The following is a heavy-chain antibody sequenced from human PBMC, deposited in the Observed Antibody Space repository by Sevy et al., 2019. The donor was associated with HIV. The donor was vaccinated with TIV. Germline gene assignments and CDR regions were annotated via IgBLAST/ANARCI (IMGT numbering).Heavy chain of an antibody. CDR2: IKQDGSEK. V-gene: IGHV3-7*01. Sequence: GGCLSLSCAASGFTFSSYWMSWVRQAPGKGLEWVDNIKQDGSEKYYVDAVKGRFTISRDNAKNSLYLQMNSLRAEDTAVYYCARVDDWGSNNHNWFDPWGQGTLVTVSS. CDR1: GFTFSSYW. CDR3: ARVDDWGSNNHNWFDP. D-gene: IGHD3-16*01. J-gene: IGHJ5*02.